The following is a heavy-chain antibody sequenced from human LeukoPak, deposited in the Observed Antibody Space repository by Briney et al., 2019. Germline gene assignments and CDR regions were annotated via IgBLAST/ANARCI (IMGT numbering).Heavy chain of an antibody. CDR3: ARGRRVLRFLEWLSAIFDY. CDR1: GGSISSNNW. J-gene: IGHJ4*02. D-gene: IGHD3-3*01. V-gene: IGHV4-4*02. CDR2: IYHSGST. Sequence: SETLSLTCAVSGGSISSNNWWNWVRQPPGKGLEWIGEIYHSGSTNYNPSLKSRVTISVDTSKNQFSLKLSSVTAADTAVYYCARGRRVLRFLEWLSAIFDYWGQGTLVTVSS.